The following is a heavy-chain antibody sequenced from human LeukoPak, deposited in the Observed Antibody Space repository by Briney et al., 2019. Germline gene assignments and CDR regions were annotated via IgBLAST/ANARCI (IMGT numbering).Heavy chain of an antibody. V-gene: IGHV3-23*01. J-gene: IGHJ4*02. CDR2: INDSGGNT. D-gene: IGHD3-10*01. CDR3: AKTSAGIRGGYFDY. Sequence: GGSLRLSCAASGFTFSSYAMSWVRQAPGKGLEWVSLINDSGGNTYYADSVKGRFTISRDNSKNTLFLQMSSLRAEDTTVYYCAKTSAGIRGGYFDYWGQGTLVTVSS. CDR1: GFTFSSYA.